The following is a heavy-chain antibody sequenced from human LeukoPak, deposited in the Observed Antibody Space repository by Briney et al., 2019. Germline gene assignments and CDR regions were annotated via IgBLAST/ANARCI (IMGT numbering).Heavy chain of an antibody. V-gene: IGHV3-74*01. CDR3: ARDPGYSGYDYYFDY. CDR1: GFTLSNYW. J-gene: IGHJ4*02. D-gene: IGHD5-12*01. Sequence: GGSLRLSCAASGFTLSNYWMHWVRQAPGKGLVWVSRFTADGSNTAYADSVKGRFTISSDNAKNTLYLQMNSLRAEDTAVYYCARDPGYSGYDYYFDYWGQGTLVTVSS. CDR2: FTADGSNT.